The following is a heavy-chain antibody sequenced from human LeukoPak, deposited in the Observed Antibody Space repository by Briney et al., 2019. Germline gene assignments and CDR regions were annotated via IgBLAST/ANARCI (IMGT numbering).Heavy chain of an antibody. Sequence: GGALRLSCAGSGFSFSSYDMKWVRQAPGKGREGVAHISSSGGNIYYADSVKGRFTISRDNAKNSLYLQMNSLRAEDTAVYYCARVEGYCSSTSCQYGMDVWGQGTTVTVSS. V-gene: IGHV3-48*03. J-gene: IGHJ6*02. D-gene: IGHD2-2*01. CDR1: GFSFSSYD. CDR3: ARVEGYCSSTSCQYGMDV. CDR2: ISSSGGNI.